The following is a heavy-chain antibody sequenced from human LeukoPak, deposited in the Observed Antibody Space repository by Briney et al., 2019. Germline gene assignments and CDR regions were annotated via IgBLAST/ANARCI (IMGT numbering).Heavy chain of an antibody. J-gene: IGHJ4*02. Sequence: SETLSLTCAVYGGSFSGYYWSWIRQPAGKGLEWIGRIYTSGSTNYNPSLKSRVTISVDTSKNQFSLKLSSVTAADTAVYYCARAPSNYYDSSGFFDYWGQGTLVTVSS. CDR3: ARAPSNYYDSSGFFDY. V-gene: IGHV4-59*10. CDR1: GGSFSGYY. D-gene: IGHD3-22*01. CDR2: IYTSGST.